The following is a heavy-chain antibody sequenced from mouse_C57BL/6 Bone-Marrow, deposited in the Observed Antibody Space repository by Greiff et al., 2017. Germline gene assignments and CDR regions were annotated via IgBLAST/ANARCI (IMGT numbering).Heavy chain of an antibody. J-gene: IGHJ4*01. CDR1: GYTFTSYW. D-gene: IGHD2-3*01. V-gene: IGHV1-74*01. CDR3: AMGDGYYDAMDY. CDR2: IHPSDSDT. Sequence: QVQLKQSGAELVKPGASVKVSCKASGYTFTSYWMHWVKQRPGQGLEWIGRIHPSDSDTNYNQKFKGKATLTVDKSSSTAYMQLSSLTSEDSAVYYCAMGDGYYDAMDYWGQGTSVTVSS.